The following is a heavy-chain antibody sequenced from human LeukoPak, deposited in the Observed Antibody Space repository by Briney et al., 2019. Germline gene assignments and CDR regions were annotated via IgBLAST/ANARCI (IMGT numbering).Heavy chain of an antibody. CDR3: AKDAIRKAYCGGDCYLDY. J-gene: IGHJ4*02. Sequence: SQTLSLTCAISGDSVSSNSAAWNWIRQSPSRGLEWLGRTYYRSKWYNDYAVSVKSRITINPDTSKYQFSLQLNSVTPEDTAVYYCAKDAIRKAYCGGDCYLDYWGQGTLVTVSS. D-gene: IGHD2-21*02. CDR2: TYYRSKWYN. V-gene: IGHV6-1*01. CDR1: GDSVSSNSAA.